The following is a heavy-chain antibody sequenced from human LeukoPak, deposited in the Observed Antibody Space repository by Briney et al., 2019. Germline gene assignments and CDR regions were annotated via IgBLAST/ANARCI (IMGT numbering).Heavy chain of an antibody. D-gene: IGHD2-2*02. V-gene: IGHV3-7*01. CDR3: ARDDTSFGY. CDR1: GFSFFSYW. Sequence: PGGSLRLSCAASGFSFFSYWMTWVRQAPGKGLEWVASINQDGSEKYYVDSVKGRFTISRDNANNSVYLQMNSLRVEDTAVYYCARDDTSFGYWGQGALVTVSS. J-gene: IGHJ4*02. CDR2: INQDGSEK.